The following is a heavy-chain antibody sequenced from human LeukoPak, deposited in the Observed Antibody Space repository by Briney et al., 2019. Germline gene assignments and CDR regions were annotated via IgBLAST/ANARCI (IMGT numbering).Heavy chain of an antibody. Sequence: GGSLRLSCAASGFTFSSYSMSWVRQAPGKGLEWVSGISGSGDSTYYADSVKGRFTISRDNSKNTLYLQMNSLRAEDTAVCYCAKGSRATAFDYWGQGTLVTVSS. J-gene: IGHJ4*02. CDR3: AKGSRATAFDY. V-gene: IGHV3-23*01. CDR2: ISGSGDST. CDR1: GFTFSSYS. D-gene: IGHD1-26*01.